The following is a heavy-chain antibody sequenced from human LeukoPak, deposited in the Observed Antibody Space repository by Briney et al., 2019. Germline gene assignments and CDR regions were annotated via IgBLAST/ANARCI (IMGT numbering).Heavy chain of an antibody. J-gene: IGHJ4*02. D-gene: IGHD4-11*01. CDR3: AKDWPVSGDHYSPFDY. CDR2: ISRSGTNT. V-gene: IGHV3-23*01. Sequence: GGSLRPSCAASGFTFSSHAMSWVRQAPGMGLEWVAAISRSGTNTYYVDSVKGRFTISRDSSKNTLHLQMDSLRAEDTAVYFCAKDWPVSGDHYSPFDYWGQGTLVAVSS. CDR1: GFTFSSHA.